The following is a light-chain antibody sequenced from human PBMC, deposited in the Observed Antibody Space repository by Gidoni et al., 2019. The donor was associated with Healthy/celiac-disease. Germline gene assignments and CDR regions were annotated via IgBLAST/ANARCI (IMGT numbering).Light chain of an antibody. Sequence: ETVLTQSPGTLSLSPGERATLSCRASQSVSSSYLAWYQQKPGQAPRLLIYGASSRATGIPDRFSGSGSGTDFTLTISRLEPEDFAVYYCQHLRTFGQGTKVEIK. V-gene: IGKV3-20*01. CDR2: GAS. CDR3: QHLRT. J-gene: IGKJ1*01. CDR1: QSVSSSY.